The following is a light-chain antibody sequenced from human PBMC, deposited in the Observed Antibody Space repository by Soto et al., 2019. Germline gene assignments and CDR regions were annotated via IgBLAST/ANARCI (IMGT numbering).Light chain of an antibody. CDR3: QQYNSWPLT. CDR2: GAS. J-gene: IGKJ4*01. V-gene: IGKV3D-15*01. Sequence: EVVMTQSPVTLSLSPGERATLSCRASQSVSINLAWFQQKPGQAPRLLIYGASTRATGIPARFSGSGSGTEFTITISSLQSEDFAVYYCQQYNSWPLTFGGGTKVEI. CDR1: QSVSIN.